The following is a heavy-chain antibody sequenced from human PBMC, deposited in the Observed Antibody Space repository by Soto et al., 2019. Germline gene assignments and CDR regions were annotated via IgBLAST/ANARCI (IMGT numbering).Heavy chain of an antibody. D-gene: IGHD3-10*01. J-gene: IGHJ3*02. V-gene: IGHV4-31*03. CDR3: ARRLITMVRGVIITYAFDI. CDR1: GCSISSGGYY. CDR2: IYYSGST. Sequence: PSETLSLTCTFSGCSISSGGYYWSWIRQHPGKGLEWIGYIYYSGSTYYNPSLKSRVTISVDTSKNQFSLKLSSVTAADTAVYYCARRLITMVRGVIITYAFDIWGQGTMVTVSS.